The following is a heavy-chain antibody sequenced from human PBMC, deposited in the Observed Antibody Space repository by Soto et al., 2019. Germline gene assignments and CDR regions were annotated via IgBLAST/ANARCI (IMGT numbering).Heavy chain of an antibody. CDR2: IFYSGST. Sequence: PSETLSLTCTVSGGSIGSYYWSWIRLPPGKGLEWVGYIFYSGSTNYSPSLKSRVTISVDTSKNQFSLKLSSVTAADTAVYYCARVRDRAMPTRWFDPWGQGTQVTVSS. CDR1: GGSIGSYY. D-gene: IGHD5-18*01. J-gene: IGHJ5*02. V-gene: IGHV4-59*01. CDR3: ARVRDRAMPTRWFDP.